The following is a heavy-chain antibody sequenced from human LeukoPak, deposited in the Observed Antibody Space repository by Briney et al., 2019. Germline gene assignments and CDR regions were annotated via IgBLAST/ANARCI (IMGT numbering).Heavy chain of an antibody. CDR3: ARAYYGSGSGNFDY. V-gene: IGHV4-59*08. CDR1: GGSISSYY. CDR2: IYYSGST. Sequence: SETLSLTCTVSGGSISSYYWSWIRQPPGKGLEWIGYIYYSGSTNYNPSLKSRVTISVDTSKNQFSLKLSSVTAADTAVYYCARAYYGSGSGNFDYWGQGTLVTVSS. D-gene: IGHD3-10*01. J-gene: IGHJ4*02.